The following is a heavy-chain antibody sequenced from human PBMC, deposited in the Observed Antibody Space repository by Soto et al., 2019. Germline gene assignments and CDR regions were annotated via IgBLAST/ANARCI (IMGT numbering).Heavy chain of an antibody. V-gene: IGHV1-18*04. CDR1: GYPFTAYG. CDR2: ISGYNGET. CDR3: ARERGGSQYFADP. J-gene: IGHJ5*02. D-gene: IGHD1-26*01. Sequence: QVPLVQSGPEMKKSGASVKVSCKTSGYPFTAYGITWVRQAPGQGLEWMGWISGYNGETFYTQKFQDRIIMTIDTPTNPAYMELMSLRFDDTAVYYWARERGGSQYFADPWGQGTLLTVSP.